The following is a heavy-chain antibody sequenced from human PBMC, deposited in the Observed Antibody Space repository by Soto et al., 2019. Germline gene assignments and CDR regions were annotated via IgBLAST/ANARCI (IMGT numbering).Heavy chain of an antibody. CDR1: GYTFSSHA. J-gene: IGHJ4*02. D-gene: IGHD3-3*01. CDR2: INAGNGDT. V-gene: IGHV1-3*01. CDR3: ARDGARIAVFGVVYYFDY. Sequence: ASVKVSCKASGYTFSSHAIHWVRQAPGQRLEWMGWINAGNGDTNYSQKFQGRVAITTDTSASSAYLELSTLRSEDTAVYYCARDGARIAVFGVVYYFDYWGQGTVVTVSS.